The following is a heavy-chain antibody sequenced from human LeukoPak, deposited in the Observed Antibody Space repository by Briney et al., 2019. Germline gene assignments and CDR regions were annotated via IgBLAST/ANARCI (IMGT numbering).Heavy chain of an antibody. D-gene: IGHD2-2*01. V-gene: IGHV3-23*01. CDR2: ISGSGGSP. CDR1: GFTFSSYA. Sequence: GGSLRLSCAASGFTFSSYAMSWVRQAPGKGLEWVSAISGSGGSPYYADSVKGRFTISRDNSKNTLYLQMNSLRAEDTAVYYCAKSGPGYCSSTSCYAYFDYWGQGTLVTVSS. J-gene: IGHJ4*02. CDR3: AKSGPGYCSSTSCYAYFDY.